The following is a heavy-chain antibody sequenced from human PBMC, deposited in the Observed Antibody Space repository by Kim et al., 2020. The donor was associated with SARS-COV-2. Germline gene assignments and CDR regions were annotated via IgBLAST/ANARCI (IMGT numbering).Heavy chain of an antibody. V-gene: IGHV1-69*13. CDR3: GSKSGSPYFYLLDA. D-gene: IGHD5-12*01. CDR1: GGSFRRST. CDR2: IIPIFGSP. J-gene: IGHJ6*02. Sequence: SVKVSCKASGGSFRRSTFTWVRQAPGKGLEWMGGIIPIFGSPNYAQRFQDRVTISADESTTTVYMELRSLTSEDTAVYFCGSKSGSPYFYLLDAWGQGTTVAVSS.